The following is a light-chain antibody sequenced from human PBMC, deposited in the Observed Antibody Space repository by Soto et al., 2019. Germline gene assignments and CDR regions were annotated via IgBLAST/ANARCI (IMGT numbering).Light chain of an antibody. CDR1: PSVSSSY. J-gene: IGKJ1*01. V-gene: IGKV3-20*01. Sequence: EDVLSPSPGTLSLSPGERATLSCRASPSVSSSYLGWYQQKPGQAPRLLIFGASRRASDIPDRVTGSRSGTEFTLTLSRLETEDFGVYDCQQYVRSVWTGGQGTKVEIK. CDR2: GAS. CDR3: QQYVRSVWT.